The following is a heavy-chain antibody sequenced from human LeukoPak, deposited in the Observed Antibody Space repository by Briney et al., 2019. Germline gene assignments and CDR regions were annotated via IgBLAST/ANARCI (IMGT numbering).Heavy chain of an antibody. CDR3: ARVRMGDDFNPFDY. V-gene: IGHV3-7*01. D-gene: IGHD3-16*01. Sequence: GGSLRLSCAASGFTFSGYWMSWVRQAPGKGLEWVANINKDGSERYNVDSVKGRFTISRDNAKNTLYLQMNSLRAEDTAVYYCARVRMGDDFNPFDYWGQGTLVTVSS. CDR1: GFTFSGYW. CDR2: INKDGSER. J-gene: IGHJ4*02.